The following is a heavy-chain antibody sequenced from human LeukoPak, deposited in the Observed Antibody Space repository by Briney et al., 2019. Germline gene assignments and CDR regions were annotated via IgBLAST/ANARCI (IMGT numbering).Heavy chain of an antibody. J-gene: IGHJ3*01. V-gene: IGHV3-48*02. CDR2: ITPSTSTI. D-gene: IGHD5-24*01. Sequence: GGSLRLSCAASGLTFSTYSFNWVRQAPGKGLEWVSYITPSTSTIYYADSVKGRFTISGDNAKKSVYLQMNILRDDDTAMYYCARERDGYNSVFAFDVWGQGTMVTASS. CDR3: ARERDGYNSVFAFDV. CDR1: GLTFSTYS.